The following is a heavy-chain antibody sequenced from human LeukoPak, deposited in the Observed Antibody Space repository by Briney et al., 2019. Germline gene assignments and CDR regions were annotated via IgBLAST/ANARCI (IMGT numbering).Heavy chain of an antibody. V-gene: IGHV3-74*01. J-gene: IGHJ5*02. D-gene: IGHD3-10*01. CDR3: ARERRVRGEPYNWFDP. CDR2: INSDGSST. Sequence: GSLRLSCAASGFTFSSYWMHWVRQAPGKGLVWVSRINSDGSSTSYADSVKGRFTISRDNAKNTLYLQMNSLRAEDTAVYYCARERRVRGEPYNWFDPWGQGTLVTVSS. CDR1: GFTFSSYW.